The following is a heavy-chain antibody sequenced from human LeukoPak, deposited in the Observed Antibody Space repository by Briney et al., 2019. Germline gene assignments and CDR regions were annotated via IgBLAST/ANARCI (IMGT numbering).Heavy chain of an antibody. D-gene: IGHD3-22*01. CDR3: ARRKSFYDSSGYFDH. V-gene: IGHV4-39*01. CDR1: GDSIRSTSYY. J-gene: IGHJ4*02. CDR2: IYYSGST. Sequence: SETLSLTCTVSGDSIRSTSYYWGWIRQPPGKGLEWIGSIYYSGSTYYNPSLKSRVTIAVDTSKNQFSLTLNSVTAADTAVYYCARRKSFYDSSGYFDHWGRGTLVTVS.